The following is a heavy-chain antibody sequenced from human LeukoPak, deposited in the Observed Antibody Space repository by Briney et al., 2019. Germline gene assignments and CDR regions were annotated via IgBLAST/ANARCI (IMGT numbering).Heavy chain of an antibody. CDR2: IIPIFGTA. CDR3: AREKSSGIAAAGVDY. V-gene: IGHV1-69*13. CDR1: GGTFSSYA. D-gene: IGHD6-13*01. Sequence: SVKVSCKAPGGTFSSYAISWVRQAPGQGLEWMGGIIPIFGTANYAQKFQGRVTITADESTSTAYMELSSLRSEDTAVYYCAREKSSGIAAAGVDYWGQGTLVTVSS. J-gene: IGHJ4*02.